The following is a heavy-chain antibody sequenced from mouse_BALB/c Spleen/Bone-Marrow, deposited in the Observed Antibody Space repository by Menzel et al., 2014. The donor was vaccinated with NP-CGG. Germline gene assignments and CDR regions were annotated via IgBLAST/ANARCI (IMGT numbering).Heavy chain of an antibody. Sequence: EVQGVESGGDLVKPGGSLKLSCAASGFTFSSYGVSWVRQTPDKRREWVATISSGGSYTYYPDSVKGRFTISKDNAKNTLYLQMSSLKSEDTAMYYCARRDYDYDGPWFAYWGQGTLVTVSA. CDR3: ARRDYDYDGPWFAY. J-gene: IGHJ3*01. CDR1: GFTFSSYG. CDR2: ISSGGSYT. V-gene: IGHV5-6*01. D-gene: IGHD2-4*01.